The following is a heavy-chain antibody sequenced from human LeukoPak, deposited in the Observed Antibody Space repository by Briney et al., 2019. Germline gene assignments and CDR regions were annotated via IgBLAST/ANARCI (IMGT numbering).Heavy chain of an antibody. CDR3: AKEDPLHIVVVTAQTGFDY. J-gene: IGHJ4*02. CDR2: ISGSGGST. D-gene: IGHD2-21*02. CDR1: GFTFSSYA. Sequence: GGSLRLSCAASGFTFSSYAMSWVRQAPGKGLEWVSAISGSGGSTYYADSVKGRFTISRDNSKNTLYLQMNSLRAVDTAVYYCAKEDPLHIVVVTAQTGFDYWGQGTLVTVSS. V-gene: IGHV3-23*01.